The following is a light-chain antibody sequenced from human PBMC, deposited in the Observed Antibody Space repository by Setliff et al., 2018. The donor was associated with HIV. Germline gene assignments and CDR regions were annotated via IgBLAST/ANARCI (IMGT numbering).Light chain of an antibody. CDR2: EVY. Sequence: QSVLTQPPSASGSPGQSVTISCTGTSSDVGNYNYNYVSWYQQHPGKAPKLVIYEVYKRPSGVPDRFSGSRSGNTASLTVSGLQAEDEADYYCSSYVVEDTKLIFGGGTKVTVL. V-gene: IGLV2-8*01. CDR3: SSYVVEDTKLI. CDR1: SSDVGNYNYNY. J-gene: IGLJ2*01.